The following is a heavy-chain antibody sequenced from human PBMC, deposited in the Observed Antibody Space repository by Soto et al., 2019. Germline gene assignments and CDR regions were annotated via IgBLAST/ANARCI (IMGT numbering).Heavy chain of an antibody. CDR2: IYYSGST. CDR1: GGSISSSSYY. V-gene: IGHV4-39*01. Sequence: PSETLSLTCTVSGGSISSSSYYWGWIRQPPGKGLEWIGSIYYSGSTYYNPSLKSRVTISVDTSKNQFSPKLSSVTAADTAVYYCASRLVTYFDYWGQGTLVTVSS. CDR3: ASRLVTYFDY. J-gene: IGHJ4*02. D-gene: IGHD2-21*02.